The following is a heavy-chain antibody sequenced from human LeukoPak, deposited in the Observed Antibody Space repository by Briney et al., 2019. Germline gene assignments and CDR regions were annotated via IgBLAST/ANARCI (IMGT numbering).Heavy chain of an antibody. D-gene: IGHD6-19*01. J-gene: IGHJ4*02. CDR3: ARSPGYSSGWRELDYFDY. V-gene: IGHV4-39*01. Sequence: PSETLSLTCTVSGGSISSSSYYWGWIRQPPGKGLEWIGSIYYSGSTYYNPSLKSRLTISVDTSKNQFSLKLNSVTAADTAVYYCARSPGYSSGWRELDYFDYWGQGTLVTVSS. CDR2: IYYSGST. CDR1: GGSISSSSYY.